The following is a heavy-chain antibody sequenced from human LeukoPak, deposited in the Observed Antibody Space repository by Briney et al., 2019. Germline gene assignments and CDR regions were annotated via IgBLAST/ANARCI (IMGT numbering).Heavy chain of an antibody. V-gene: IGHV3-15*07. Sequence: GGSLRLSCAASGFTFSSYSMNWVRQAPGKGLEWVGRIKSKKDGGTTEFAAPVRGRFTISRDDSQNTLYLQMNSLTSDDTAVYYCTQGSGFYYDYWGQGTLVTVSS. CDR2: IKSKKDGGTT. CDR3: TQGSGFYYDY. D-gene: IGHD3-22*01. CDR1: GFTFSSYS. J-gene: IGHJ4*02.